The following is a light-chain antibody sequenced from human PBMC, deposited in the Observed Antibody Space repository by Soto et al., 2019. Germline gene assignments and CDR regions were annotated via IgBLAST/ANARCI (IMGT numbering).Light chain of an antibody. CDR2: GAS. V-gene: IGKV3D-15*01. J-gene: IGKJ4*01. CDR3: QQYDSWPLT. Sequence: EIVMTQSPGTLSVSTEEGATLSCWASQSVDRNLAWYQQKPGQAPRLLIYGASTRPTGIPDRFSGSGSGTEFSLTISSLQSEDFAVYYCQQYDSWPLTFGGGTKVEIK. CDR1: QSVDRN.